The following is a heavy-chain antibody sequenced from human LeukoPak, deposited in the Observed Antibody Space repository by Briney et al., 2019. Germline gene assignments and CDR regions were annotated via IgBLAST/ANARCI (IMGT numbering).Heavy chain of an antibody. Sequence: SETLSLTCTVSGGSISSSSYYWGWIRQPPGLGLEWIGSIYYSGNTYYNPSPKSRVIISLDMSKSHFSLKLTTVTAADTAVYYCARYHNGYDDYWGQGTLVTVSS. D-gene: IGHD5-12*01. CDR2: IYYSGNT. CDR1: GGSISSSSYY. J-gene: IGHJ4*02. V-gene: IGHV4-39*07. CDR3: ARYHNGYDDY.